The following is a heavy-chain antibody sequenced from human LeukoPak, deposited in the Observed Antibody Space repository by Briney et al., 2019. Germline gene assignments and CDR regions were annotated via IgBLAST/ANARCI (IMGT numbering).Heavy chain of an antibody. J-gene: IGHJ6*02. D-gene: IGHD1-14*01. CDR3: ARTRITLGLSAGMDV. V-gene: IGHV4-4*08. CDR1: GDSISSYS. Sequence: PSETLSLTCTVSGDSISSYSWSWIRQPPGRGLECIGYIYTTGSTNYNPSLESRVTISLDTSKNQFSLRLSSVTAADTAVYYCARTRITLGLSAGMDVWGQGTTVTVSS. CDR2: IYTTGST.